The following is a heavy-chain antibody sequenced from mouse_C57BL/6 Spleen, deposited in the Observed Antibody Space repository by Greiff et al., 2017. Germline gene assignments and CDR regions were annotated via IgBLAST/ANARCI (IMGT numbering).Heavy chain of an antibody. CDR1: GFTFSSYG. CDR3: ARQGDDGYYYAMDY. Sequence: EVKVVESGGDLVKPGGSLKLSCAASGFTFSSYGMSWVRQTPDKRLEWVATISSGGSYTYYPDSVKGRFTISRDNAKNTLYLQMSSLKSGDTAMYYCARQGDDGYYYAMDYWGQGTSVTVSS. CDR2: ISSGGSYT. V-gene: IGHV5-6*01. D-gene: IGHD2-12*01. J-gene: IGHJ4*01.